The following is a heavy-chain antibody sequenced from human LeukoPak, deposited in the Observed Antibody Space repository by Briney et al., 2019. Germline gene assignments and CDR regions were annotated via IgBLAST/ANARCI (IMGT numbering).Heavy chain of an antibody. CDR2: ITGDCKYI. J-gene: IGHJ4*02. D-gene: IGHD3-16*01. Sequence: GGSLRLSCVASGFIFKTYTMTWVRQAPGKGLEWVSSITGDCKYITYADSVKGRYTISRDNAKNSLYLQVASLRGDDTATYYCAREGNDYYYDQWGQGTLVTVSP. CDR3: AREGNDYYYDQ. V-gene: IGHV3-21*01. CDR1: GFIFKTYT.